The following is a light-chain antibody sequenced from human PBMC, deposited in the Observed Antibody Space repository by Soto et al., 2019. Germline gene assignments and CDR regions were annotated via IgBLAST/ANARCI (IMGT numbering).Light chain of an antibody. V-gene: IGKV3-15*01. Sequence: EIVMTQSPATLSVSPGERATLSCRASQSVSSNLAWYQQKPGQAPRLLFYGASTRATVIPARFSGSGSGTVFTLTISSLQSEDFAVYYCQQYNKWPRTFGQGTKVEIK. CDR1: QSVSSN. J-gene: IGKJ1*01. CDR2: GAS. CDR3: QQYNKWPRT.